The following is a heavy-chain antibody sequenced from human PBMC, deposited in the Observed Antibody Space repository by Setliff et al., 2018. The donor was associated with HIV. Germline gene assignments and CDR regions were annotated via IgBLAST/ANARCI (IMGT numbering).Heavy chain of an antibody. D-gene: IGHD6-19*01. CDR2: INPNNGGT. V-gene: IGHV1-2*04. Sequence: ASVKVSCKASGYTFTGYYMHWVRQAPGQGLEWMGWINPNNGGTNYAQKFQGWITMTRDTSISTAYMELSRLRSDDTAVYYCARDSGTKQWLVNYWGQGTLVTVSS. J-gene: IGHJ4*02. CDR1: GYTFTGYY. CDR3: ARDSGTKQWLVNY.